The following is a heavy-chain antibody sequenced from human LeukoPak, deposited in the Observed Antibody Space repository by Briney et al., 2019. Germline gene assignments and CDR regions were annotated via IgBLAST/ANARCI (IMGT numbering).Heavy chain of an antibody. V-gene: IGHV3-23*01. CDR1: GLTFNNYA. CDR3: AKDIVVVVAAPHYFDY. Sequence: GRSLRLSCAAAGLTFNNYAMGWVRQAPGKGLEWVSSISDNGVSTYYADSVTGWSTISRDSSKNTLYLQINSLRAEDMAVYYCAKDIVVVVAAPHYFDYWGQGTLVTVSS. D-gene: IGHD2-15*01. J-gene: IGHJ4*02. CDR2: ISDNGVST.